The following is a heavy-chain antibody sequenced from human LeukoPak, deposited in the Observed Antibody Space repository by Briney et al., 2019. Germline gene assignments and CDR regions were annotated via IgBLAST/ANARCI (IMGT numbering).Heavy chain of an antibody. CDR2: INHTGST. V-gene: IGHV4-34*01. Sequence: SETLSLTCGVYDGSFSGYYWSWIRQPPGKGLEWIGEINHTGSTNYNPSLKRRVSISVDTSKNQLSLKLNSVTAADTAVYYCARGGLKWELPPLRTRKAYYFDYWGQGSLVTVSS. D-gene: IGHD1-26*01. CDR3: ARGGLKWELPPLRTRKAYYFDY. CDR1: DGSFSGYY. J-gene: IGHJ4*02.